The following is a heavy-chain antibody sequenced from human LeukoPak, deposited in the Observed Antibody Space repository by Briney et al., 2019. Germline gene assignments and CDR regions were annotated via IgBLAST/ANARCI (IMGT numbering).Heavy chain of an antibody. J-gene: IGHJ4*02. CDR2: INPNSGGT. V-gene: IGHV1-2*02. Sequence: ASVHVSCKASGYTFTGYCMHWVRQAPGQGLEWMGWINPNSGGTNYAQKFQGRVTMTRDTSISTAYMELSRLRSDDTAVYYCARDHGYSGYDWGYWGQGTLVTVSS. CDR1: GYTFTGYC. CDR3: ARDHGYSGYDWGY. D-gene: IGHD5-12*01.